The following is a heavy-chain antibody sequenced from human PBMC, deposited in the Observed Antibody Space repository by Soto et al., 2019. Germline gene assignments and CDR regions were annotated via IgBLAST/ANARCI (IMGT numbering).Heavy chain of an antibody. J-gene: IGHJ5*02. CDR2: IYYSGST. V-gene: IGHV4-31*03. CDR1: GGSISSGGYY. D-gene: IGHD2-15*01. Sequence: SETLSLTCTVSGGSISSGGYYWSWIRQHPGKGLEWIGYIYYSGSTYYNPSLKSRVTISVDTSKNQFSLKLSSVTAADTAVYYCARAGPIHDLDIVSNWFDPWGQGTLVNVSS. CDR3: ARAGPIHDLDIVSNWFDP.